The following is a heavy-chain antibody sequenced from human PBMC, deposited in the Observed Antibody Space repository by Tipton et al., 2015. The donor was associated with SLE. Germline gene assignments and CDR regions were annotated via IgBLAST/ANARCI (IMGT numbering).Heavy chain of an antibody. CDR2: IYHTGST. CDR3: ARDYYGSGFDAFDI. J-gene: IGHJ3*02. D-gene: IGHD3-10*01. V-gene: IGHV1-2*06. CDR1: GYTLTGYY. Sequence: QVQLVQSGAEVKKPGASVKVSCKASGYTLTGYYMHWVRQAPGQGLEWMGRIYHTGSTDYNPSLKSRVTISVDTSKNQFSLRLSSVTAADTAVYYCARDYYGSGFDAFDIWGQGTMVTVSS.